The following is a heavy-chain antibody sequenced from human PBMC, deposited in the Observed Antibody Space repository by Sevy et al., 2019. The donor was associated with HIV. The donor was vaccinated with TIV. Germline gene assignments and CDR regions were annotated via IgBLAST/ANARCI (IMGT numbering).Heavy chain of an antibody. D-gene: IGHD2-2*01. CDR1: GFTFSSYA. V-gene: IGHV3-23*01. CDR3: AKDGSSAWADFDY. CDR2: ISGSGGST. Sequence: GGSLRLSCAASGFTFSSYAMSWVRQAPGKGLEWVSGISGSGGSTYYADSVKGRFTISRDNSKNTRYLQMNSRRAEDTAVYYCAKDGSSAWADFDYWGQGTLVAVSS. J-gene: IGHJ4*02.